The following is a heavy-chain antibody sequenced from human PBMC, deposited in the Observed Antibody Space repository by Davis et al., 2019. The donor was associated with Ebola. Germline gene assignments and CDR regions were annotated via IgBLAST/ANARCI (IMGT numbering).Heavy chain of an antibody. Sequence: PGGPLRLSCAASGFAFRSYAMHWVRQAPGKGLEWVAVISYDGSNKYYADSVKGRFTISRDNSKNTLYLQMNSLRAEDTAVYYCARRQNYYDSSGYYYAFDIWGQGTMVTVSS. CDR1: GFAFRSYA. CDR2: ISYDGSNK. CDR3: ARRQNYYDSSGYYYAFDI. J-gene: IGHJ3*02. D-gene: IGHD3-22*01. V-gene: IGHV3-30-3*01.